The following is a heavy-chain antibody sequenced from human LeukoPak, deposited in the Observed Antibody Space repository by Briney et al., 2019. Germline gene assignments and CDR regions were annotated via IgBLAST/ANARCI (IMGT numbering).Heavy chain of an antibody. J-gene: IGHJ4*02. CDR3: ARDREMATSY. CDR1: GYTFTSYG. D-gene: IGHD5-24*01. V-gene: IGHV1-18*01. CDR2: ISAYTGNT. Sequence: ASVKVSCKASGYTFTSYGISWVRQAPGQGLEWMGWISAYTGNTDYAQKLQGRVTMTTDTSTSTAYMELRSLSSDDSAVYYCARDREMATSYWGQGTLVTVSS.